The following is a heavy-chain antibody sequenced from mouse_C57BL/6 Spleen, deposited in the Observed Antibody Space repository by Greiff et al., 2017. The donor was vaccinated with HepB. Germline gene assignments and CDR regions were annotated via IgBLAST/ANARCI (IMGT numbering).Heavy chain of an antibody. D-gene: IGHD2-3*01. Sequence: EVQLQESGPGLVKPSQSLSLTCSVTGYSITSGYYWNWIRQFPGNKLEWMGYISYDGSNNYNPSLKNRISITRDTSKNQFFLKLNSVTTEDTATYYCAREGDDGLLAYWGQGTLVTVSA. J-gene: IGHJ3*01. V-gene: IGHV3-6*01. CDR2: ISYDGSN. CDR1: GYSITSGYY. CDR3: AREGDDGLLAY.